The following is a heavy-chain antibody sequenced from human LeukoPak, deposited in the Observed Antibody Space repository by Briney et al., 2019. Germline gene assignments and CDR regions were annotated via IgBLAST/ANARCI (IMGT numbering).Heavy chain of an antibody. CDR2: INHSGST. Sequence: PSQTLSLTCTVSGGSISSSSYFWGWIRQPPGKGLEWIGEINHSGSTNYNPSLKSRVTISVDTSKNQFSLKLSSVTAADTAVYYCARGVGIIAAAFRLWGQGTLVTVSS. J-gene: IGHJ4*02. CDR3: ARGVGIIAAAFRL. D-gene: IGHD6-13*01. CDR1: GGSISSSSYF. V-gene: IGHV4-39*07.